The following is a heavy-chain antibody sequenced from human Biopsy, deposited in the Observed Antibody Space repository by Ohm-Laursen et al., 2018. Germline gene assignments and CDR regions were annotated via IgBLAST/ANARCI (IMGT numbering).Heavy chain of an antibody. CDR1: GYSFTSYY. V-gene: IGHV1-46*01. J-gene: IGHJ4*02. Sequence: ASETVSCKASGYSFTSYYMHWVRQAPGQGLEWMGMINPSGSTTGYPQIFQGRVTMTRDTSKSTVYMELSSLRSADTAVYFCARNTGWYGDLYYFDYWGQGALVTVSS. CDR3: ARNTGWYGDLYYFDY. CDR2: INPSGSTT. D-gene: IGHD6-19*01.